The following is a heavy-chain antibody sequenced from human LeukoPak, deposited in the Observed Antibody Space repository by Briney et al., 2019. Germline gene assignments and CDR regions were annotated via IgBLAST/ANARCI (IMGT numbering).Heavy chain of an antibody. V-gene: IGHV3-48*04. CDR1: GFTFSSYS. D-gene: IGHD6-19*01. Sequence: GGSLRLSCAASGFTFSSYSMNWVRQAPGKGLEWVSYISSSSSTIYYADSVKGRFTISRDNAKNSLYLQMNSLRAEDTAVYYCARAAVALDYWGQGTLVTVSS. J-gene: IGHJ4*02. CDR3: ARAAVALDY. CDR2: ISSSSSTI.